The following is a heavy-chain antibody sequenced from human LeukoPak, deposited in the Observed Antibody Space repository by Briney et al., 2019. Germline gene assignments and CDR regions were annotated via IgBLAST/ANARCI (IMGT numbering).Heavy chain of an antibody. CDR3: AREATVVGATII. V-gene: IGHV4-4*07. D-gene: IGHD1-26*01. J-gene: IGHJ4*02. CDR2: ILTSGST. Sequence: SETLSLTCTVSGDSVSTYYWSWIRQSAGKGLEGIGHILTSGSTTYNPSLKSRVSMSVDTSKKQFSLKLSSVTAADAAVYYCAREATVVGATIIWGQGALVTVSS. CDR1: GDSVSTYY.